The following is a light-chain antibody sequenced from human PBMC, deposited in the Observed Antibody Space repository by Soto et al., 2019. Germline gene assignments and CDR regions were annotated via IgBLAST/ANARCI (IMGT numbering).Light chain of an antibody. CDR2: LVS. J-gene: IGKJ3*01. Sequence: EIVMTQSPLSLPVTPAEPASISCKSSQSLLHSDGDNYLEWYVQKAGQSPQLLIYLVSHRTSGVPDRLSGSGSGTDFTLKISKVEADDVGVYYCMQTLQTPYTFGPGTKVEIK. CDR3: MQTLQTPYT. CDR1: QSLLHSDGDNY. V-gene: IGKV2-28*01.